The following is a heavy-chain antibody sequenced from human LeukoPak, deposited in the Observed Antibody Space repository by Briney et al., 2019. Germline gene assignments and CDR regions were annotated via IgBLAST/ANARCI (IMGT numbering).Heavy chain of an antibody. CDR1: GFTFTNYS. V-gene: IGHV3-21*01. D-gene: IGHD5-18*01. CDR3: APSLTWIQLNDAFDM. J-gene: IGHJ3*02. Sequence: GGSLRLSCAASGFTFTNYSMNWVRQAPGKGLEWVSSISSSTTYIYYADSAKGRFTISRYNAKNSLYLRMNSLRAEDTAVYYCAPSLTWIQLNDAFDMWGQGTMVTVSS. CDR2: ISSSTTYI.